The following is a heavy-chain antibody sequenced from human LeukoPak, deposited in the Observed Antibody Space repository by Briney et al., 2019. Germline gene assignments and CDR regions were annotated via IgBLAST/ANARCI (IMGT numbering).Heavy chain of an antibody. Sequence: ASLKVSCKASGGTFSSYAISWVRQAPGQGLEWMGGIIPIFGTANYAQKFQGRVTITADESTSTAYMELSSLRSEDTAVYYCARGGTVVVVAAARYNWFDPWGQGTLVTVSS. J-gene: IGHJ5*02. CDR3: ARGGTVVVVAAARYNWFDP. CDR2: IIPIFGTA. D-gene: IGHD2-15*01. V-gene: IGHV1-69*13. CDR1: GGTFSSYA.